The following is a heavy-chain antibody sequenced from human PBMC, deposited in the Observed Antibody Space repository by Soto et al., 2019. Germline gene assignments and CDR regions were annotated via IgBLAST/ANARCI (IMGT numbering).Heavy chain of an antibody. J-gene: IGHJ6*02. V-gene: IGHV4-34*01. CDR1: GGPFSGFY. CDR3: ARIPSRHFYYYDGMDV. Sequence: QVQLQQWGAGLLKPSETLSLTCAVYGGPFSGFYWSWVRQPPGKGLEWIGEINHSGSINQNVSLKSRVTISVDTSRSQFSLKLTSVTAADTAVYYCARIPSRHFYYYDGMDVWGQGTTVTVSS. D-gene: IGHD2-21*01. CDR2: INHSGSI.